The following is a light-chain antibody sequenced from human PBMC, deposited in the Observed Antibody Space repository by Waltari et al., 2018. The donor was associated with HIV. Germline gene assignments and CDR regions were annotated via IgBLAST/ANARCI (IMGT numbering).Light chain of an antibody. V-gene: IGLV1-47*01. CDR3: VTWADRSSGPVV. J-gene: IGLJ2*01. CDR1: SSKIGNNY. Sequence: QSVLTQPPSASGTPGQRITISCSGSSSKIGNNYVHWYQHLPGTAPKLLIYRKKQGAAGVPDRFSGSKSGTSASLAISGLRSEEEADYYCVTWADRSSGPVVFGGGTKVTVL. CDR2: RKK.